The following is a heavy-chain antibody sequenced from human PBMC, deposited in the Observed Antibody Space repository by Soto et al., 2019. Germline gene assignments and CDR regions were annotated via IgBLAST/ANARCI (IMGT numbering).Heavy chain of an antibody. CDR2: ISPHTGGT. Sequence: ASVKVSCKSSGYTFTSYGISWVRQAPGQGLEWMGWISPHTGGTTYAQKFQGRVTMTRDTSVSTAIMELSRLGSDDTAVYYCARASQMVINPYYYPMDVWGQGTTVTVSS. D-gene: IGHD3-22*01. J-gene: IGHJ6*02. CDR1: GYTFTSYG. CDR3: ARASQMVINPYYYPMDV. V-gene: IGHV1-2*02.